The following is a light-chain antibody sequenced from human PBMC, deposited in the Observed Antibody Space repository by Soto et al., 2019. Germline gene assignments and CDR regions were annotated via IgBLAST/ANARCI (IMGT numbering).Light chain of an antibody. J-gene: IGKJ4*01. CDR1: QSISSY. CDR3: QQSYSTPLT. V-gene: IGKV1-39*01. Sequence: DIQMTQSPSSLSASVGDRVTITCRASQSISSYLNWYQQKPGKAPKVLLYAASSLQSGVPSRFSGSGSGTDFTLTISSLQPEDVATYYCQQSYSTPLTFGGGTKVEIK. CDR2: AAS.